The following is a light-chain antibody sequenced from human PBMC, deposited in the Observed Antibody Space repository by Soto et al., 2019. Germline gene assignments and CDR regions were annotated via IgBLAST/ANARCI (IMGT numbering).Light chain of an antibody. J-gene: IGKJ4*01. CDR1: QSVRSDY. CDR3: QQYGNSPLT. Sequence: EIVLTQSPATLSLSPGDRATLSCRASQSVRSDYFAWYQQKPGQAPRVIIFGISTRATAIPDRFSGSGSGTDFTLTISRLEHDDFALYYCQQYGNSPLTFGGGTKVEI. CDR2: GIS. V-gene: IGKV3-20*01.